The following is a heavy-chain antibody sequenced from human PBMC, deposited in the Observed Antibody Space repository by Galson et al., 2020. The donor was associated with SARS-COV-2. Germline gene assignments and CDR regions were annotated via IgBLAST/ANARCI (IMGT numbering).Heavy chain of an antibody. V-gene: IGHV3-7*01. CDR1: GFTFSSYW. D-gene: IGHD3-9*01. Sequence: GGSLRLSCAASGFTFSSYWMSWVRQAPGKGLEWVANIKQDGSEKYYVDSVKGRFTISRDNAKNSLYLQMNSLRAEDTAVYYCASSMTGYYPYYYGMDVWGQGTTVTVSS. J-gene: IGHJ6*02. CDR3: ASSMTGYYPYYYGMDV. CDR2: IKQDGSEK.